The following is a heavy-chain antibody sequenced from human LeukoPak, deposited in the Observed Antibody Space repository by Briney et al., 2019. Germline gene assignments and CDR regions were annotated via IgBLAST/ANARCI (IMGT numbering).Heavy chain of an antibody. J-gene: IGHJ5*02. CDR1: GGSISSSTYF. D-gene: IGHD1-1*01. CDR3: ARHVWNDWGDWFGP. V-gene: IGHV4-39*01. Sequence: PSETLSLTCIVSGGSISSSTYFWGWVRQSPEKGLEWIGSVYSTGTPLYNPSLKSRVTISVDTSKNQFSLNLKSVTDSDTAMYYCARHVWNDWGDWFGPWGQGALSTVSS. CDR2: VYSTGTP.